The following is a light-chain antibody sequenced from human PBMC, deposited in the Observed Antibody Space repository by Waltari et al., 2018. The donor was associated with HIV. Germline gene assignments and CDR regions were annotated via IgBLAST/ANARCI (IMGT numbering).Light chain of an antibody. CDR2: GAS. CDR3: QQYNNWLLFT. Sequence: EIGMTQAPATLAVSPGERDTLSCRASQSVSSNLSWYQQEPGQSPRLLIYGASTSATGIPARFSGLWSGTEFTLTISSLQSEDFAVYYCQQYNNWLLFTFGPGTKVDIK. CDR1: QSVSSN. V-gene: IGKV3-15*01. J-gene: IGKJ3*01.